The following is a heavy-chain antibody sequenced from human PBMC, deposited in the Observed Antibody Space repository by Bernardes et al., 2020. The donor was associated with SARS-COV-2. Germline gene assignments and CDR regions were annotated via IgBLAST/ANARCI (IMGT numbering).Heavy chain of an antibody. J-gene: IGHJ4*02. CDR1: GVSMPRISYY. V-gene: IGHV4-39*01. Sequence: SETLSLTCTVSGVSMPRISYYWGWIRQPPGKGLEWIGTIYYSGTVYYSPSLKSRISLSVDPSRNQFSLRLKSVTAADTAVYYCASSPYNWNYHFDYWGRGTLAAVTS. CDR3: ASSPYNWNYHFDY. D-gene: IGHD1-7*01. CDR2: IYYSGTV.